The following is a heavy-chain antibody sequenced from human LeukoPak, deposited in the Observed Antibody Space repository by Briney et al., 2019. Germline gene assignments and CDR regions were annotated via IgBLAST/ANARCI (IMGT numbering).Heavy chain of an antibody. CDR3: ARAGSYRFDY. J-gene: IGHJ4*01. CDR1: GFTFSSYW. Sequence: GRSLRLSCVTSGFTFSSYWVHWVRQVPGEGLVWVSRINTDGTTINYADSVKGRFTISRDNAKNTLYLQMNSLTVEDTAVYYCARAGSYRFDYWGPGTLVTVSS. D-gene: IGHD3-16*02. CDR2: INTDGTTI. V-gene: IGHV3-74*01.